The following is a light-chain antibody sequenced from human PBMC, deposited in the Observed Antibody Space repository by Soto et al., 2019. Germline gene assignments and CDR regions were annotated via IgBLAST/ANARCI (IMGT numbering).Light chain of an antibody. V-gene: IGKV3-15*01. CDR3: QQYNTGSSIT. Sequence: DIVMTLSPATLSLSPGERATLSCWASQSISNRLAWYQHRPGQAPRLLIYDTSTRAAGIPARFSGSGSGTDFTLTISSLQSEDFAVYYCQQYNTGSSITFGQGTRQEIK. CDR1: QSISNR. J-gene: IGKJ5*01. CDR2: DTS.